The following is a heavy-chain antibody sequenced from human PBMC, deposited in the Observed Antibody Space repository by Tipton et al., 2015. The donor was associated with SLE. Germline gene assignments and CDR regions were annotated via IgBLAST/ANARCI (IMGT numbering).Heavy chain of an antibody. Sequence: GLVKPSETLSLTCTVSGGSISSSYWSWIRQPPGKGLEWIGYIYYSGSTNYNPSLKSRVTISVDTSKNQFSLKLRSVTAADTAVYYRARHEVSGIGYFQHWGQGTLVSVSS. CDR2: IYYSGST. D-gene: IGHD6-19*01. CDR1: GGSISSSY. V-gene: IGHV4-59*01. J-gene: IGHJ1*01. CDR3: ARHEVSGIGYFQH.